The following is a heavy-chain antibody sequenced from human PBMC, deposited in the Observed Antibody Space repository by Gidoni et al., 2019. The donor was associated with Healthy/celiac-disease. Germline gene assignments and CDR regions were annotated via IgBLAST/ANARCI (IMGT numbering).Heavy chain of an antibody. D-gene: IGHD4-17*01. CDR1: GFTFSSYW. CDR2: IKQDGSEK. V-gene: IGHV3-7*01. CDR3: ARDPLYGDYIDY. J-gene: IGHJ4*02. Sequence: EVQLVESGGGVVQPGGSLRLTCAASGFTFSSYWMSWVRRAPGKGLEWVANIKQDGSEKYYVDAVKGRFTISRDNAKNSLYLQMNSLRAEDTAVYYCARDPLYGDYIDYWGQGTLVTVSS.